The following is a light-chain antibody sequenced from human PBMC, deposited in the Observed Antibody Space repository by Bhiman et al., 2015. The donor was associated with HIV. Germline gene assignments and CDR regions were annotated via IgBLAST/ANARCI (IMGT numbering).Light chain of an antibody. CDR2: KNN. CDR3: ATWDDNLSADYF. V-gene: IGLV1-47*01. CDR1: GSDIGTDFD. Sequence: QSVLTQPPSVSGAPGQKVTISCTGSGSDIGTDFDVYWYQHLPGTTPKVVIYKNNRRPSGVPDRFSGSKSGTSASLVIRGLQSEDESEYYCATWDDNLSADYFFGTGTKVTVL. J-gene: IGLJ1*01.